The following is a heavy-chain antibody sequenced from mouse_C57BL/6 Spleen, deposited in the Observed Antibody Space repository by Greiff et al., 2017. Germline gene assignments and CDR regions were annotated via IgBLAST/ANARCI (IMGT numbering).Heavy chain of an antibody. CDR1: GFTFSDYY. CDR2: ISNGGGST. CDR3: ARPTGGYFDV. V-gene: IGHV5-12*01. J-gene: IGHJ1*03. Sequence: EVHLVESGGGLVQPGGSLKLSCAASGFTFSDYYMYWVRQTPEKRLEWVAYISNGGGSTYYPDTVKGRFTISRDNAKNTLYLQMSRLKSEDTAMYYCARPTGGYFDVWGTGTTVTVSS.